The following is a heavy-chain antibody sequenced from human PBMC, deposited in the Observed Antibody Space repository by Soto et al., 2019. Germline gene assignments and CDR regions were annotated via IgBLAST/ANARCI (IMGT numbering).Heavy chain of an antibody. CDR2: INPNSGGT. CDR3: ARINDRGYDFWSPPQDAFDI. D-gene: IGHD3-3*01. Sequence: GASVKVSCKASGYTFTGYYMHWVRQAPGQGLEWMGWINPNSGGTNYAQKFQGRVTMTRDTSISTAYMELSRLRSDDTAVYYCARINDRGYDFWSPPQDAFDIWGQGTMVTVSS. CDR1: GYTFTGYY. J-gene: IGHJ3*02. V-gene: IGHV1-2*02.